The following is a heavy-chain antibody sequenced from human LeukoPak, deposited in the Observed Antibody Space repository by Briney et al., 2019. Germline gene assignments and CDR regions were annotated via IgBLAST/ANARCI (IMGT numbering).Heavy chain of an antibody. J-gene: IGHJ3*02. CDR2: INHSGST. D-gene: IGHD1-26*01. Sequence: SETLSLTCAVFGGSFSGYYWSWIRQPPGKVLEWIEEINHSGSTNYNPSLKSRVTISVDTSKNQFSLKLSSVTAADTAVYYCARRIVGTSRAFDIWGQGTMVTVSS. CDR3: ARRIVGTSRAFDI. CDR1: GGSFSGYY. V-gene: IGHV4-34*01.